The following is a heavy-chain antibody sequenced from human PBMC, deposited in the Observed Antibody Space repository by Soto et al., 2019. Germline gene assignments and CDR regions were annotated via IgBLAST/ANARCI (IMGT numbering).Heavy chain of an antibody. J-gene: IGHJ6*03. V-gene: IGHV4-34*01. CDR2: INHSGST. Sequence: SETLSLTCAVYGGSFSGYYWSWIRQPPGKGLEWIGEINHSGSTNYNPSLKSRVTISVDTSKNQFSLKLSSVTAADTAVYYCARGLPFRDYDYIWGSYRSAYYYMDVWGKGTTVTVSS. D-gene: IGHD3-16*02. CDR1: GGSFSGYY. CDR3: ARGLPFRDYDYIWGSYRSAYYYMDV.